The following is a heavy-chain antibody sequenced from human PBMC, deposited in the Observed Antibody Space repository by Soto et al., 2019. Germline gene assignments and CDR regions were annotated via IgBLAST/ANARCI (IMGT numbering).Heavy chain of an antibody. CDR1: GYTFTGYA. CDR3: ARAVAVPADFDY. J-gene: IGHJ4*02. D-gene: IGHD6-19*01. Sequence: QVQLVQSGAEEKKPGASVKVSCKASGYTFTGYAMHWVRQAPGQRLEWMGWINAGNGNTKYSQKFKGRVTITRETSASTAYMERSSLRSEDTAVYYCARAVAVPADFDYWGQGTLVTVSS. CDR2: INAGNGNT. V-gene: IGHV1-3*05.